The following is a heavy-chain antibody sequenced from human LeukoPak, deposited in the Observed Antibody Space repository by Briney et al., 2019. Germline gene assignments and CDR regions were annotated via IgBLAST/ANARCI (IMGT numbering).Heavy chain of an antibody. V-gene: IGHV3-23*01. CDR3: AKTAGIAAAADFDY. J-gene: IGHJ4*02. D-gene: IGHD6-13*01. CDR1: GFTFSNAW. Sequence: GGSLRLSCAASGFTFSNAWMSWVRQAPGKGLESVSSISGSGDSTYYADSVKGRFTISRDNSKNTLYLQMNSLRAEDTAVYYCAKTAGIAAAADFDYWGQGTLVTVFS. CDR2: ISGSGDST.